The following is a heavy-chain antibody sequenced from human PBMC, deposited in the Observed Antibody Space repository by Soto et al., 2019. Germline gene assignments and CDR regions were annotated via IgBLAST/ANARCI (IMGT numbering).Heavy chain of an antibody. CDR2: TSYDSSNK. CDR1: GFTFSYG. CDR3: AKLVIGYCSGNTCDDY. Sequence: VQLLESGGGLIQPGGSLRLSCAASGFTFSYGIHWLRQAPGKGLEWVAYTSYDSSNKFYGDSVKGRFTISRDNSKNTQFLQMNSLRAEDTALYYCAKLVIGYCSGNTCDDYWGQGTLVAVSS. V-gene: IGHV3-30*18. D-gene: IGHD2-15*01. J-gene: IGHJ4*02.